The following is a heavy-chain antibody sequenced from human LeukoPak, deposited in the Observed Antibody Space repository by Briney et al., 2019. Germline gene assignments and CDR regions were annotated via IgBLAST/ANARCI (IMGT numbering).Heavy chain of an antibody. CDR3: ARGFDDILTGEYYYYYMDV. CDR1: GYTFTGYY. D-gene: IGHD3-9*01. CDR2: INPNSGGT. V-gene: IGHV1-2*02. Sequence: GASVKVSCKASGYTFTGYYMHWVRQAPGQGLEWMGWINPNSGGTNYAQKFQGRVTMTRDTSISTAYMELSRLRSDDTAVYYCARGFDDILTGEYYYYYMDVWGKGTTVTISS. J-gene: IGHJ6*03.